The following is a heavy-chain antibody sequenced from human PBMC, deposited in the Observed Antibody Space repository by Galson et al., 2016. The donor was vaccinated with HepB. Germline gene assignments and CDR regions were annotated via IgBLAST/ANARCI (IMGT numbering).Heavy chain of an antibody. D-gene: IGHD6-13*01. CDR2: ISGYNGNT. Sequence: SVKVSCKASGYIFTSYGINWVRQAPGQGLEWMGWISGYNGNTHYAQKLQGRVTMTTDTSTSTAYMELRSLRSDDTAVYYCSRGGSSSWYWFDPWGQGTLVTVSS. J-gene: IGHJ5*02. CDR3: SRGGSSSWYWFDP. V-gene: IGHV1-18*01. CDR1: GYIFTSYG.